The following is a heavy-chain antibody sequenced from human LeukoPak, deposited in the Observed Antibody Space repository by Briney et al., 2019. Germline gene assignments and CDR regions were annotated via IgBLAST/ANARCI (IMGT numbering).Heavy chain of an antibody. CDR3: ARSNGYNSSPNY. CDR2: ISYDGSNK. V-gene: IGHV3-30*03. D-gene: IGHD6-13*01. CDR1: GFTFSSYG. J-gene: IGHJ4*02. Sequence: GGSLRLSCAASGFTFSSYGMHWVRQAPGKGLEWVAVISYDGSNKYYADSVKGRFTISRDNSKNTLYLQMNSLRAEDTAVYYCARSNGYNSSPNYWGQGTLVTVSS.